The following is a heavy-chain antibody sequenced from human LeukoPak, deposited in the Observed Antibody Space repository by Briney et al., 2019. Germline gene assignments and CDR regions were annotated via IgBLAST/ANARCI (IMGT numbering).Heavy chain of an antibody. Sequence: PSETLSLTCTVSGGSISSYYWSWIRQPPGKGLEWIGYIYYSGSTNYSPSLKSRVTISVDTSKNQFSLKLSSVTAADTAVYYCARQENGWFGELLSYPTYIFDYWGQGTLVTVSS. D-gene: IGHD3-10*01. J-gene: IGHJ4*02. CDR3: ARQENGWFGELLSYPTYIFDY. V-gene: IGHV4-59*08. CDR2: IYYSGST. CDR1: GGSISSYY.